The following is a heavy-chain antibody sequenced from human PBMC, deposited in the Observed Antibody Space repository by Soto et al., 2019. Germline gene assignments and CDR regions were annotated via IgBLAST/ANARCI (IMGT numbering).Heavy chain of an antibody. CDR2: IYYSGST. Sequence: KPSETLSLTCTVSGGSISSYYWSWIRQPPGKGLEWIGYIYYSGSTNYNPSLKSRVTISVDTSKNQFSLKLSSVTAADTAVYYCARHKSIAVAAPRLVGYLNWFDPWGQGTLVTVSS. J-gene: IGHJ5*02. CDR3: ARHKSIAVAAPRLVGYLNWFDP. V-gene: IGHV4-59*01. CDR1: GGSISSYY. D-gene: IGHD6-19*01.